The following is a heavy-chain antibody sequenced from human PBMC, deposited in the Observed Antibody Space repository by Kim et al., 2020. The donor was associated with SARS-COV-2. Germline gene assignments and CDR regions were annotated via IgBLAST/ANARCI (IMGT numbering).Heavy chain of an antibody. J-gene: IGHJ4*02. CDR3: ARHDTYGDDSSGYYPPPLKY. V-gene: IGHV4-39*01. Sequence: SETLSLTCTVSGGSISSSSYYCGWIRQPPGKGLEWIGSIYYSGSTYYNPSLKSRVTISVDTSKNQFSLKLSSVTAADTAVYYCARHDTYGDDSSGYYPPPLKYWGQGTLVTVSS. CDR1: GGSISSSSYY. D-gene: IGHD3-22*01. CDR2: IYYSGST.